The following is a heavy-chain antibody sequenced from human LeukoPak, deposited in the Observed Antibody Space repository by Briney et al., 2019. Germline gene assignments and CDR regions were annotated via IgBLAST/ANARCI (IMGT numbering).Heavy chain of an antibody. D-gene: IGHD4-17*01. Sequence: GGSLRLSCAAPGFTFSDYYMSWIRQAPGKGLEWVSYISSSGSTIYYADSVKGRFTISRDNAKNSLYLQMNSLRAEDTAVYYCARANYGVTESLDYWGQGTLVTVSS. CDR3: ARANYGVTESLDY. J-gene: IGHJ4*02. V-gene: IGHV3-11*01. CDR1: GFTFSDYY. CDR2: ISSSGSTI.